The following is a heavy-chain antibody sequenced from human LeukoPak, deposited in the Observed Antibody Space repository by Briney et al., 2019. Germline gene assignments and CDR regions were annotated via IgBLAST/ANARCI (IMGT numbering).Heavy chain of an antibody. D-gene: IGHD3-16*02. J-gene: IGHJ4*02. CDR3: ARGPRAGMITFGGVIAYFDY. Sequence: VASVKVSCKASGYTFTGYYMHWVRQAPGQGLEWMGWINPSSGGTNYAQKFQGRVTMTRDTSISTAYMGLSRLRSDDTAVYYCARGPRAGMITFGGVIAYFDYWGQGTLVTVSS. CDR1: GYTFTGYY. V-gene: IGHV1-2*02. CDR2: INPSSGGT.